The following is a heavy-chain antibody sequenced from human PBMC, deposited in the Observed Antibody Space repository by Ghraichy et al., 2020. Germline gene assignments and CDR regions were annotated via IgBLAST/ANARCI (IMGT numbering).Heavy chain of an antibody. V-gene: IGHV4-59*01. J-gene: IGHJ4*02. CDR2: MYYDGRS. CDR3: VTITPGGASFYY. CDR1: GGSIRDYY. D-gene: IGHD1-14*01. Sequence: SETLSLTCIVSGGSIRDYYWSWLRQSPGKGLEWIGYMYYDGRSNYNPTMRSRVTMSIDTSKNQLSLRLTSVTTADTAVSDCVTITPGGASFYYWGQGSLGSVPS.